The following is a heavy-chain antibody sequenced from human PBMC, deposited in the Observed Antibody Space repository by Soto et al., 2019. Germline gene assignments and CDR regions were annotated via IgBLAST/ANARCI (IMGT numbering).Heavy chain of an antibody. CDR1: GFTFSMYE. V-gene: IGHV3-48*03. J-gene: IGHJ6*02. D-gene: IGHD3-9*01. CDR3: ATAGLTGTV. Sequence: QLVESGGGSVQPGRSLSSSCAPSGFTFSMYEMNWVRQAPGKGLEWVSYISVSGTMRFYADAVQGRFTSARDNTKKILYLQMNSRRAEDTALYYCATAGLTGTVWGQGTTVTVSS. CDR2: ISVSGTMR.